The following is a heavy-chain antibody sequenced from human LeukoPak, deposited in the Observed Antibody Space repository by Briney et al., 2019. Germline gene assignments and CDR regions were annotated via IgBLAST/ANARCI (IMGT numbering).Heavy chain of an antibody. CDR1: GYTFTGYY. CDR2: INPNSGGT. Sequence: ASVKVSCKASGYTFTGYYMHWVRQAPGQGLEWMGWINPNSGGTNYAQKFQGRVTMTRDTSITTAYMEVSSLSSDDTAGYYCARDSSVAGDSWGQGTLVTVSS. D-gene: IGHD6-19*01. J-gene: IGHJ4*02. CDR3: ARDSSVAGDS. V-gene: IGHV1-2*02.